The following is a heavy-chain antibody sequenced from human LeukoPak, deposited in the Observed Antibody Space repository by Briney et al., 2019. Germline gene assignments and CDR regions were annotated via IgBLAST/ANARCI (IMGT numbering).Heavy chain of an antibody. V-gene: IGHV4-59*01. D-gene: IGHD5-18*01. CDR2: IYSSGST. CDR1: SGSISSYY. Sequence: SETLSLTCTVSSGSISSYYWSWIRQPPGKGLEWIGYIYSSGSTNYNPSLKSRVTISVDTSNNQFSLKLSSVTAADTAVYYCARGHSYGYGWFDPWGQGTLVTVSS. CDR3: ARGHSYGYGWFDP. J-gene: IGHJ5*02.